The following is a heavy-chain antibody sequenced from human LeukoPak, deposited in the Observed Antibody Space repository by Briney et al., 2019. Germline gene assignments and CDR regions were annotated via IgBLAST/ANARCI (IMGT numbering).Heavy chain of an antibody. J-gene: IGHJ4*02. CDR3: ARVSDSSGPALYYFDY. CDR1: GFTFSSYS. D-gene: IGHD3-22*01. CDR2: IKQDGSEK. Sequence: GGSLRLSCAASGFTFSSYSMNWVRQAPGKGLEWVANIKQDGSEKYYVDSVKGRFTISRDNAKNSLYLQMNSLRAEDTAVYYCARVSDSSGPALYYFDYWGQGTLVTVSS. V-gene: IGHV3-7*01.